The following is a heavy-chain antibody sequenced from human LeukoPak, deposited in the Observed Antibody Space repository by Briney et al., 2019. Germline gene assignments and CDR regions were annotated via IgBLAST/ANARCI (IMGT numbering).Heavy chain of an antibody. CDR2: INSDGSST. Sequence: SGGSLRLSCAASGFTFSSYWMHWVRQAPGKGLVWVSRINSDGSSTSYADPVKGRFTISRDNAKNTLYLQMNSLRAEDTAVYYCARDLGNDYDFWSGYYTFDYWGQGTLVTVSS. J-gene: IGHJ4*02. V-gene: IGHV3-74*01. CDR1: GFTFSSYW. CDR3: ARDLGNDYDFWSGYYTFDY. D-gene: IGHD3-3*01.